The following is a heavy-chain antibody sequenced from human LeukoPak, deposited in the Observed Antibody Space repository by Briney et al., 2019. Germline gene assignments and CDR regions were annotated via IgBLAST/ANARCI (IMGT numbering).Heavy chain of an antibody. CDR1: GYTFTGQY. J-gene: IGHJ4*02. CDR2: INPNSGGT. Sequence: GASVTVSCKASGYTFTGQYMHWVRQAPGQGLEWMGWINPNSGGTNYAQKFQGRVTMTRDTSISTAYMELSRLRSDDTAVYYCARERGSYSPVDYWGQGTLVAVSS. V-gene: IGHV1-2*02. CDR3: ARERGSYSPVDY. D-gene: IGHD1-26*01.